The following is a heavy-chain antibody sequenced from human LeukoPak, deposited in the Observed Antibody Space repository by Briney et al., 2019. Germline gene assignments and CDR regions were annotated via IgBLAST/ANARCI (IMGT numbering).Heavy chain of an antibody. V-gene: IGHV3-53*01. CDR1: DLPVSINY. CDR3: ARGGDAFDI. D-gene: IGHD2-15*01. Sequence: AGESLRLSCAASDLPVSINYMTWVRQAPGKGLEWVSVIYSGGTTFYADSVKGRFTISRDNSKNTLYLQMTSLRAEDTAVYYCARGGDAFDIWGQGTMVSVSS. CDR2: IYSGGTT. J-gene: IGHJ3*02.